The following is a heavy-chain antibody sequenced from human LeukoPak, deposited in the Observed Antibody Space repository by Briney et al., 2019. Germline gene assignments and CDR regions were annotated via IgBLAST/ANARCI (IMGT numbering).Heavy chain of an antibody. J-gene: IGHJ4*02. CDR1: GFTFSSYW. D-gene: IGHD3-10*01. CDR2: IKSDGTT. CDR3: AKGRITMVRGVITTTFDY. V-gene: IGHV3-74*01. Sequence: GGSLSLSCAASGFTFSSYWMHWVRQPPGRGRVWVSRIKSDGTTIYADSVKDRFTVSRDNAKNTLYLQMNSLRAEDTAVYYCAKGRITMVRGVITTTFDYWGQGTLVTVSS.